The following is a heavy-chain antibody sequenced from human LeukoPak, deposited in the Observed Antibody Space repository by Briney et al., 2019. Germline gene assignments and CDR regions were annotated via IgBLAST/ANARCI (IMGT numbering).Heavy chain of an antibody. D-gene: IGHD2-2*01. J-gene: IGHJ5*02. Sequence: ASVKVSCKASGYTFTGFYMHWVRQAPGQGLEWMGWINPNSGGTNYAQKFQGRVTMTRDTSISTAYMELSRLRSDDTAVYYCARDYCSSTSCYDRTWNWFDPWGQGTLVTVSS. CDR3: ARDYCSSTSCYDRTWNWFDP. CDR1: GYTFTGFY. V-gene: IGHV1-2*02. CDR2: INPNSGGT.